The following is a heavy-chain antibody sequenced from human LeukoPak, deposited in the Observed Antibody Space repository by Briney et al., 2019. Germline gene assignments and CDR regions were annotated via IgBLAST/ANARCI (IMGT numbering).Heavy chain of an antibody. CDR2: ISYDGTNK. CDR1: GFTFSSYA. CDR3: ASRNPFIAVAGGVGY. V-gene: IGHV3-30*04. Sequence: PGGSLRLSCAASGFTFSSYAMHWVRQAPGKGLEWVAVISYDGTNKYYADSVKDRFTISRDNSKNTLYLQMNSLRAEDTAVYYCASRNPFIAVAGGVGYWGQGTLVTVSS. J-gene: IGHJ4*02. D-gene: IGHD6-19*01.